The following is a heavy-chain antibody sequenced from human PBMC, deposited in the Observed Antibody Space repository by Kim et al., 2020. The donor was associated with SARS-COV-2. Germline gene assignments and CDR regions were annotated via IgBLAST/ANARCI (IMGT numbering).Heavy chain of an antibody. D-gene: IGHD1-1*01. CDR2: IYSSGSST. CDR1: GFTFNYYA. CDR3: AKTSETTGTIFDY. J-gene: IGHJ4*02. V-gene: IGHV3-23*03. Sequence: GGSLRLSCAASGFTFNYYAMSWVRQAPGKGLVWVSVIYSSGSSTYYADSVKGRFTISRDNSKNTLYLQMNSLRAEDTAVYYCAKTSETTGTIFDYWGQGTLVTVPS.